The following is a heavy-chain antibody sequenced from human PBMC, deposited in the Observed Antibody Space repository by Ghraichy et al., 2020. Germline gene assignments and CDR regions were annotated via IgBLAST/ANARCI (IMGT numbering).Heavy chain of an antibody. CDR2: INHSGST. V-gene: IGHV4-34*01. Sequence: SETLSLTCAVYGGSFSGYSWSWIRQTPGKGLEWIGDINHSGSTNYSPSLKSRVTISLDTSKNQFSLKLTSVTAADTAVYYCARDAGLLAAVGSYYFDYWGQGTLVSLSS. CDR3: ARDAGLLAAVGSYYFDY. J-gene: IGHJ4*02. CDR1: GGSFSGYS. D-gene: IGHD6-13*01.